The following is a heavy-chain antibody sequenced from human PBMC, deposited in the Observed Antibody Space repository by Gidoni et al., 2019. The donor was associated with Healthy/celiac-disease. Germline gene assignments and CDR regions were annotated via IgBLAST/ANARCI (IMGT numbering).Heavy chain of an antibody. CDR1: GFPFSNAW. V-gene: IGHV3-15*01. CDR3: TTDRGTYYYGSGSYYPLDY. CDR2: IKSKTDGGTT. D-gene: IGHD3-10*01. Sequence: EVQLVESGGGLVKPGGSLRLSCAASGFPFSNAWMSWFRQAPGKGLEWVGRIKSKTDGGTTDYAAPVKGRFTISRDDSKNTLYLQMNSLKTEDTAVYYCTTDRGTYYYGSGSYYPLDYWGQGTLVTVSS. J-gene: IGHJ4*02.